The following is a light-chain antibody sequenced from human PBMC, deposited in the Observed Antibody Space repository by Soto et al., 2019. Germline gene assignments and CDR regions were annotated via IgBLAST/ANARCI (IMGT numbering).Light chain of an antibody. CDR3: QQYYSTPPWT. V-gene: IGKV4-1*01. Sequence: DIVMTQSPDSLAVSLGERATINCKSSQSVLYSSNNKNYLAWYQQKPGQPPKLLIYWASTRESGVPDRFSGRGSDTDFTLTISSPQAEDVAVYCCQQYYSTPPWTFGQGTKVEIK. CDR1: QSVLYSSNNKNY. CDR2: WAS. J-gene: IGKJ1*01.